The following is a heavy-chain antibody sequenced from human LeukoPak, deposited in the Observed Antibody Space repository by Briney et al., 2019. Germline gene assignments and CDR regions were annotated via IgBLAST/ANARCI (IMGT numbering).Heavy chain of an antibody. J-gene: IGHJ4*02. D-gene: IGHD4-11*01. CDR2: IYYSGNT. CDR1: GASIGSSGYY. Sequence: SETLSLTCTVSGASIGSSGYYWGWICQPPGKGLEWIGSIYYSGNTYYNPSLKSRVTISVDTSKSQFSLKLNSVTAEDTAMYYCVRHATVTTFTFANWGQGTLVTVSS. CDR3: VRHATVTTFTFAN. V-gene: IGHV4-39*01.